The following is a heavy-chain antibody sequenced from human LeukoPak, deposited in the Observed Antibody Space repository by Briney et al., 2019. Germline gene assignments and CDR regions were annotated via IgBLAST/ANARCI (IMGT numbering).Heavy chain of an antibody. CDR2: ISGSGGST. CDR3: AKGPYAYYFDY. J-gene: IGHJ4*02. CDR1: GFTFSTYG. Sequence: GGSLRLSCAASGFTFSTYGMNWVRQAPGKGLEWVSAISGSGGSTYYADSVKGRFTISRDNSKNTLYLQMNSLRAEDTAVYYCAKGPYAYYFDYWGQGTLVTVFS. D-gene: IGHD4-17*01. V-gene: IGHV3-23*01.